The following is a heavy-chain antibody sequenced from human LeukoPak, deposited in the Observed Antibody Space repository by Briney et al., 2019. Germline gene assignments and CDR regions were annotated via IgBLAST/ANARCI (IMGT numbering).Heavy chain of an antibody. CDR1: GLTFSSYA. V-gene: IGHV3-23*01. CDR2: ISGSGGST. Sequence: GGSLRLSCAASGLTFSSYAMSWVRQAPGKGLEWVSAISGSGGSTYYADSVKGRFTISRDNSKNTLYLQMDSLRTDDTAVYYCPRDPNSSYFFDYWGQGTLVTVSS. D-gene: IGHD2-21*01. J-gene: IGHJ4*02. CDR3: PRDPNSSYFFDY.